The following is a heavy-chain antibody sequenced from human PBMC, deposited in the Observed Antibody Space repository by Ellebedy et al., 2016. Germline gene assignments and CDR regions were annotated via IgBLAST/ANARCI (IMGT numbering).Heavy chain of an antibody. CDR3: ARDRDNSWYPEAFDI. Sequence: GESLKISCAASGFTFSTYTMNWVRQAPGKGLEWVSSISSSSRYIYFPDSLKGRFTISRDNAKNSLYLQMNSLRAEDTALYYCARDRDNSWYPEAFDIWGQGTLVTVSS. CDR1: GFTFSTYT. D-gene: IGHD6-13*01. V-gene: IGHV3-21*01. CDR2: ISSSSRYI. J-gene: IGHJ3*02.